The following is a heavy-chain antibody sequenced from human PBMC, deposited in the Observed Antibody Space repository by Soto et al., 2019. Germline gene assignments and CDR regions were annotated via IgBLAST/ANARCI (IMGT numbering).Heavy chain of an antibody. CDR2: IYYSGST. J-gene: IGHJ5*02. CDR1: GGSISSGGYY. D-gene: IGHD2-2*01. Sequence: QVQLQESGPGLVKPSQTLSLTCNVSGGSISSGGYYWSWIRPHPGKGLEWIGYIYYSGSTYYNTSLLSRVTIAVDTSKHQLSLKLSSVTAAETAVYYCARVPGPWGQGTLVTVSS. V-gene: IGHV4-31*03. CDR3: ARVPGP.